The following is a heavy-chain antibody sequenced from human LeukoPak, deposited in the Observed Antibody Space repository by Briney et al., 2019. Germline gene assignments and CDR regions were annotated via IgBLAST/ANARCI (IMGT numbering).Heavy chain of an antibody. V-gene: IGHV3-7*01. J-gene: IGHJ4*02. CDR2: IKPDGSEK. Sequence: GGSLRLSCAASGFTFRKYWMTWVRQAPGKGLEWVARIKPDGSEKYYVDSMKGRFTIPRDNAKNSLFLQMNSLRAEDTAVYYCARVGGVYEGDFWGQGTLVTVSS. CDR3: ARVGGVYEGDF. CDR1: GFTFRKYW. D-gene: IGHD3-16*01.